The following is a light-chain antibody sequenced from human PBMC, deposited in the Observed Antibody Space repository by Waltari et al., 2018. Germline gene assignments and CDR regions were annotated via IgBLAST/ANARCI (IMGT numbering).Light chain of an antibody. V-gene: IGLV2-14*01. J-gene: IGLJ3*02. CDR1: SSDVGGYNY. CDR3: CSFTSGSTWV. CDR2: DVS. Sequence: QSALTQPAPVSGSPGQSITISCTGTSSDVGGYNYVSWYQQHPGKAPKLLIFDVSNRPSGVSNRFSGSKSGNTASLTISGLQAEDESDYYCCSFTSGSTWVFGGGTKLTVL.